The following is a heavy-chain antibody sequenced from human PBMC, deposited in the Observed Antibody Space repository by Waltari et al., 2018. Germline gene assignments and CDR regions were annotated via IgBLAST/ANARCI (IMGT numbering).Heavy chain of an antibody. CDR3: GRDRGRGLYLDS. Sequence: QLRFQESGPGLVKPSGTLSLTCAFSGDPVRSPYWWSWVRQSPGKGLEWIGQVHGSGKTNYNPSFASRVSVSLHTPANQFSLTVTSATAADTAVYYCGRDRGRGLYLDSWGQGTLVTVSP. V-gene: IGHV4-4*02. CDR1: GDPVRSPYW. J-gene: IGHJ4*02. CDR2: VHGSGKT. D-gene: IGHD5-12*01.